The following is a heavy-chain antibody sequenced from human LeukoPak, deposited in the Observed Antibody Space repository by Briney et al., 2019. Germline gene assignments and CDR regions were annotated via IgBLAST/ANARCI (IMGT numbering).Heavy chain of an antibody. CDR1: GGTFSSYA. CDR2: IIPILGIA. CDR3: ASAKHRGVDTFAGMDV. V-gene: IGHV1-69*04. J-gene: IGHJ6*02. Sequence: ASVKVSCKASGGTFSSYAISWVRQAPGQGLEWMGRIIPILGIANYAQKFQGRVTITADKSTSTAYMELSSLRSEDTAVYYCASAKHRGVDTFAGMDVWGQGTTVTVSS. D-gene: IGHD3-16*01.